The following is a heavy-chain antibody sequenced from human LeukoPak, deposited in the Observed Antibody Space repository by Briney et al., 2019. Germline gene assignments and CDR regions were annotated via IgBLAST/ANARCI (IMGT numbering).Heavy chain of an antibody. Sequence: GGSLRLSCAASGFTFSSYSMNWVRQAPGKGLEWVSYISSSSAIYYADSVKGRFTISRDNAKNSLYLQMDSLRAEDTAVYYCARGYCSSTSCYAEGLVDYWGQGTLVTVSS. CDR3: ARGYCSSTSCYAEGLVDY. CDR1: GFTFSSYS. CDR2: ISSSSAI. V-gene: IGHV3-48*01. D-gene: IGHD2-2*01. J-gene: IGHJ4*02.